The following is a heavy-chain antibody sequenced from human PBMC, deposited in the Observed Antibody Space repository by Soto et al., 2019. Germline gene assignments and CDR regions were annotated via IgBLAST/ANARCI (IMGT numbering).Heavy chain of an antibody. CDR1: GFTFSSYG. CDR2: IWYDGSNK. CDR3: ARDRYYDSSGYPYYYYYGMDV. V-gene: IGHV3-33*01. D-gene: IGHD3-22*01. Sequence: QVQLVESGGGVVQPGRSLRLSCAASGFTFSSYGMHWVRQAPGKGLEWVAVIWYDGSNKYYADSVKGRFTISRDNSKNTLYLQMNSLRAEDTAVYYCARDRYYDSSGYPYYYYYGMDVWGQGTTVTVSS. J-gene: IGHJ6*02.